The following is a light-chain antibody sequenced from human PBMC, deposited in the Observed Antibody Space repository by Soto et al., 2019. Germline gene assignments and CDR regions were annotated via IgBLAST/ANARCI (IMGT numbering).Light chain of an antibody. CDR1: QSVGGN. CDR3: QQYGSSPPIT. J-gene: IGKJ5*01. CDR2: GAS. Sequence: EVVMTQSPGTLSLSPGERASLSCRASQSVGGNLAWYQQTPGQAPRLLIYGASSRATGIPDRFSGSGSGTDFTLTISRLEPEDFAVYYCQQYGSSPPITFGQGTRLEIK. V-gene: IGKV3-20*01.